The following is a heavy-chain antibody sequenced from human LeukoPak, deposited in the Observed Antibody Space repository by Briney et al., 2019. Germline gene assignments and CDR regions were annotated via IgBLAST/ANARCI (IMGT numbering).Heavy chain of an antibody. Sequence: GGSLRLSCAASGFTFSSYAMSWVRQAPGKGLEWVSAISGSGGSTYYADSVKGRFTISRGNSKNTLYLQMNSLRAEDTAVYYCAKVPSYGDYHDAFDIWGQGTMVTVSS. CDR1: GFTFSSYA. CDR2: ISGSGGST. V-gene: IGHV3-23*01. J-gene: IGHJ3*02. D-gene: IGHD4-17*01. CDR3: AKVPSYGDYHDAFDI.